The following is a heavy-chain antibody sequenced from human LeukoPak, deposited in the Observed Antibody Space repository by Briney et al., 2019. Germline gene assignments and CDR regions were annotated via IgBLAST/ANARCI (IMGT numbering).Heavy chain of an antibody. CDR1: GYSFTSYW. D-gene: IGHD2-15*01. V-gene: IGHV5-51*01. CDR2: IFPGDSDT. CDR3: ARRGYCSGGSCSAEYIHH. J-gene: IGHJ1*01. Sequence: PGESLKISCKGSGYSFTSYWIGWVRQMPGKGLEWMGFIFPGDSDTRYSPSFQGQVTISADKSISTAYLQWSSLKASDTAMYYCARRGYCSGGSCSAEYIHHWGQGTLVTVSS.